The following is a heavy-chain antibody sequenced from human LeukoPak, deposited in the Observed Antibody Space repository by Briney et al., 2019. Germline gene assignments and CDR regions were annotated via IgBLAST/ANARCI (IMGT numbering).Heavy chain of an antibody. J-gene: IGHJ6*02. V-gene: IGHV1-2*04. Sequence: ASVKVSCNASGYTFTGYYMHWVRQAPGQGLEWMGWINPNSGGTNYAQKFQGWVTMTRDTSISTAYMELSRLRSDDTAVYYCAVGYCSGGSCPNYYGMDVWGQGTTVTVSS. D-gene: IGHD2-15*01. CDR1: GYTFTGYY. CDR2: INPNSGGT. CDR3: AVGYCSGGSCPNYYGMDV.